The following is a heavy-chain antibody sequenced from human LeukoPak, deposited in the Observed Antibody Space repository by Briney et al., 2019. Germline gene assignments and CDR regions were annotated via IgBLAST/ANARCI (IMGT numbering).Heavy chain of an antibody. CDR2: FDPEDGET. J-gene: IGHJ4*02. V-gene: IGHV1-24*01. CDR1: GYTLTELS. Sequence: ASVTVSCTVSGYTLTELSMHWVRQAPGKGLEWMGGFDPEDGETIYAQKFQGRVTMTEDTSTDTAYMELSSLRSEDTAVYYCATGGGDILTGYYNGFDYWGQGTLVTVSS. CDR3: ATGGGDILTGYYNGFDY. D-gene: IGHD3-9*01.